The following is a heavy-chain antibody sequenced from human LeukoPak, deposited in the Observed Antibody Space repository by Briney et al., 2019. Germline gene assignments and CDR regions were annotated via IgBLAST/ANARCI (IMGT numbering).Heavy chain of an antibody. CDR2: INANSGGT. J-gene: IGHJ4*02. D-gene: IGHD4-23*01. Sequence: ASVKASCKASGYTFTGYYMHWVRQAPGQGLEWMGWINANSGGTDYAQKFQDRVTMTRDTSISTAYMELSRLRSDDTAVYYCARDGHGGNSFDYWGQGTLVTVSS. CDR1: GYTFTGYY. CDR3: ARDGHGGNSFDY. V-gene: IGHV1-2*02.